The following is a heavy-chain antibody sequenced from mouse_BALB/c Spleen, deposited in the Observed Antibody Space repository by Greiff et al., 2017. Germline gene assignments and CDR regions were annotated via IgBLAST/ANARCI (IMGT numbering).Heavy chain of an antibody. CDR2: INSGGSYT. V-gene: IGHV5-6*01. Sequence: EVQLVESGGDLVKPGGSLKLSCAASGFTFTSYGMSWVRQTPDKRLEWVATINSGGSYTYYPDSVKGRFTISRDNAKNTLYLQMSSLKSEDTAMYYCARRGGILRGMDYWGQGTSVTVSS. D-gene: IGHD1-1*01. CDR1: GFTFTSYG. J-gene: IGHJ4*01. CDR3: ARRGGILRGMDY.